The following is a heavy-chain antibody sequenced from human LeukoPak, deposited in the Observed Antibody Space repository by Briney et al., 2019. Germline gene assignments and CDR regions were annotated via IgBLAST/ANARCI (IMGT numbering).Heavy chain of an antibody. D-gene: IGHD3-3*01. CDR2: ISYDGSNK. J-gene: IGHJ4*02. Sequence: GGSLRLSCAASGFTFSSYAMHWVRQAPGKGLEWVAVISYDGSNKYYADSVKGRFTISRDNAKNSLYLQMNSLRAEDTALYYCARDMKGITIFGVVRGPLDYWGQGTLVTVSS. CDR1: GFTFSSYA. CDR3: ARDMKGITIFGVVRGPLDY. V-gene: IGHV3-30*04.